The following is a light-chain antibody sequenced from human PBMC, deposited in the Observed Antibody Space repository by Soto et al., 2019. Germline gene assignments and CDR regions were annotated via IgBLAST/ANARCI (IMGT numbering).Light chain of an antibody. Sequence: EIVLTQSPGTLSLSPGERATLSCRASQSVSANFVAWYQQKPGQPPRLFIFAASGRAAGIPDRFSGSGSGTDFTLTISRLEPEDFATYYCQQSYSTPLTFGGGTKVEIK. V-gene: IGKV3-20*01. CDR3: QQSYSTPLT. J-gene: IGKJ4*01. CDR1: QSVSANF. CDR2: AAS.